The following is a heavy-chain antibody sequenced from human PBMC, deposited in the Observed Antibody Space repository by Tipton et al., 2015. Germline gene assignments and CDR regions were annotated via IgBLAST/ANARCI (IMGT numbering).Heavy chain of an antibody. V-gene: IGHV4-59*01. CDR3: ACQDYDSLTRDYQTVDY. D-gene: IGHD3-9*01. Sequence: TLSLTCAVYGGSFSGYYWSWIRQPPGEGLEWIGYIYYSGSTNYNPSLKSRVTISVDTSKNQFSLKLRSVTAADTAVYYCACQDYDSLTRDYQTVDYWGQGTLVTVSS. CDR2: IYYSGST. CDR1: GGSFSGYY. J-gene: IGHJ4*02.